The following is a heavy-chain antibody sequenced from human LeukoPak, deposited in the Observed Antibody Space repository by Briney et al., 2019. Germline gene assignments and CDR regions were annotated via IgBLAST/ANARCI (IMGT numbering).Heavy chain of an antibody. CDR1: GFTFSDSA. Sequence: GGSLKLSCVAYGFTFSDSAIHCVRQSSGKGLEWIGHMDKETNLYATALAASVKGRFTVSRDASKNTAYLHMNSLKTEDTALYYCTRDSGTYNCFDPWGQGTLVTVSS. CDR2: MDKETNLYAT. D-gene: IGHD1-26*01. J-gene: IGHJ5*02. CDR3: TRDSGTYNCFDP. V-gene: IGHV3-73*01.